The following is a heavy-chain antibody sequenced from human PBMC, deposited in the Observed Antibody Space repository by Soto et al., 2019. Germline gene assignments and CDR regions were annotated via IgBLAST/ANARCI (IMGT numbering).Heavy chain of an antibody. Sequence: LESGGGLVQPGGSLRLSCAASGFSFTSYSMYWVRQAPGKGPEGVSGISAHSGSILYADSVKGRFTISRDNSKNPLYLQLKSLRADYTAVYYCAKQRQSGCYNWYFDSWGQGTLVTVSS. CDR1: GFSFTSYS. CDR3: AKQRQSGCYNWYFDS. D-gene: IGHD1-1*01. J-gene: IGHJ4*02. V-gene: IGHV3-23*01. CDR2: ISAHSGSI.